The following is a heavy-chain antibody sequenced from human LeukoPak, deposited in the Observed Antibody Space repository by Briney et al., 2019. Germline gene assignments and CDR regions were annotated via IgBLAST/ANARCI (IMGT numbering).Heavy chain of an antibody. CDR2: IKDDGEK. J-gene: IGHJ4*02. Sequence: GGSLRLSCTASGFTFSYWMTWVRQAPGMGLEWVDNIKDDGEKYYVDSVRGRFTISRDNARNSLYLQMNSLRVDDTAVYYCARGRGLDYWGQGTLVTVSS. CDR3: ARGRGLDY. CDR1: GFTFSYW. D-gene: IGHD3-16*01. V-gene: IGHV3-7*03.